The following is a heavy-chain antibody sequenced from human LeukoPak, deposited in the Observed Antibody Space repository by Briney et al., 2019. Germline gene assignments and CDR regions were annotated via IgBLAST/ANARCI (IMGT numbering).Heavy chain of an antibody. CDR1: GFTFSNYV. D-gene: IGHD6-13*01. V-gene: IGHV3-23*01. CDR3: AKGGIAAAGIRNNLYFQH. Sequence: PGGSLRLSCAASGFTFSNYVMSWVRQAPGKGLEWVSAISGSGGNTYYADSVKGRFTISRDNSKNTLYLQMNSLRAEDTALYYCAKGGIAAAGIRNNLYFQHWGQGTLVTVSS. CDR2: ISGSGGNT. J-gene: IGHJ1*01.